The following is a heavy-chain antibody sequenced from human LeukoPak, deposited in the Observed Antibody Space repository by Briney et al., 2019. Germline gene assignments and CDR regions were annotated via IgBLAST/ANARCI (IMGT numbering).Heavy chain of an antibody. J-gene: IGHJ4*02. Sequence: PGGSLRLSCAASGFTFSSYSMNWVRQAPGKGLEWVSSISSSSSYIYYADSVKGRFTISRDNAKNSLYLQTNSLRAEDTAVYYCARQDYGVVKYYFDYWGQGTLVTVSS. V-gene: IGHV3-21*01. D-gene: IGHD4-17*01. CDR3: ARQDYGVVKYYFDY. CDR1: GFTFSSYS. CDR2: ISSSSSYI.